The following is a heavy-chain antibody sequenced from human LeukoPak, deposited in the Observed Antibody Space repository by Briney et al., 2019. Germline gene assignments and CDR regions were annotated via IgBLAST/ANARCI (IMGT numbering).Heavy chain of an antibody. Sequence: GGSLRLSCAASGFTFSSYGMHWVRQAPGKGLEWVAVISYDGSNKYYADSVKGRFTISRDNYKNTLYLQMNSLRAEDTAVYYCARDAPRARIAAAGTPPGYWGQGTLVTVSS. CDR2: ISYDGSNK. CDR1: GFTFSSYG. D-gene: IGHD6-13*01. V-gene: IGHV3-30*03. J-gene: IGHJ4*02. CDR3: ARDAPRARIAAAGTPPGY.